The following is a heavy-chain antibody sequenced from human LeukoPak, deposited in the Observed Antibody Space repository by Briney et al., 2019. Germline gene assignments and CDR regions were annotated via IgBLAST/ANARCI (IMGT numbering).Heavy chain of an antibody. CDR3: ARVGALRIQLWLPY. V-gene: IGHV1-2*06. J-gene: IGHJ4*02. D-gene: IGHD5-18*01. CDR2: INPNSGGT. Sequence: ASVKVSCKASGYTFTGYYMHWVRHAPGQGLELMGRINPNSGGTNYAQKFQARATMTRDTSISTAYMELSRLRSDDTAVYYCARVGALRIQLWLPYWGQRTLVTVSS. CDR1: GYTFTGYY.